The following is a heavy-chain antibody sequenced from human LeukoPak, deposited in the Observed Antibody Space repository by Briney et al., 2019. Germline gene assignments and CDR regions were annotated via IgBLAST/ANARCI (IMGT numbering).Heavy chain of an antibody. J-gene: IGHJ4*02. CDR1: GFTFSSYW. V-gene: IGHV3-74*01. D-gene: IGHD6-6*01. CDR2: INSDGSST. Sequence: GGSLRLSCAASGFTFSSYWMPWVRQAAGNGLVWVSRINSDGSSTSYADSVKGRFTISIDNAKHTPYLQMNSLRAEDTAVYYCARDRSIASDYWGQGTLVTVSS. CDR3: ARDRSIASDY.